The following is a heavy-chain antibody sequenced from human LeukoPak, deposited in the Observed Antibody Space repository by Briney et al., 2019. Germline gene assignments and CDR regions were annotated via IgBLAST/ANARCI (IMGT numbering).Heavy chain of an antibody. J-gene: IGHJ4*02. CDR2: INPNSGGT. D-gene: IGHD5-18*01. CDR1: GYTFTGYY. CDR3: ATLPDTAMVFFDY. V-gene: IGHV1-2*02. Sequence: ASVKVSCKASGYTFTGYYMHWVRQAPGQGLEWMGWINPNSGGTNYAQKFQGRVTMTRDTSISTAYMELSRLGSDDTAVYYCATLPDTAMVFFDYWGQGTLVTVSS.